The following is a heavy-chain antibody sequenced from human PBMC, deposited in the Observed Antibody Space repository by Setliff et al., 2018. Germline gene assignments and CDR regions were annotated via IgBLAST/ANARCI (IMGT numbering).Heavy chain of an antibody. CDR2: VTAFGGTT. CDR1: GFSFSRYE. CDR3: VRRVAGKGWFDP. V-gene: IGHV3-23*01. Sequence: PGGSLRLSCAASGFSFSRYEMIWVRQAPGKGLEWVSAVTAFGGTTYDADSVKGRFTTSRDNSKNTIYLQMNNLGVDDTAIYYCVRRVAGKGWFDPWGQGTLVTVSS. D-gene: IGHD2-15*01. J-gene: IGHJ5*02.